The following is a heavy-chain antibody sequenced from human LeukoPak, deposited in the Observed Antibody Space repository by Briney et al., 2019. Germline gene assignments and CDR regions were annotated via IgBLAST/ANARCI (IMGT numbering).Heavy chain of an antibody. J-gene: IGHJ4*02. CDR1: GFALNNYA. CDR2: INDNGGQR. D-gene: IGHD1-26*01. Sequence: GGSLRLSCAASGFALNNYAMTWVRQAPGKGLEWVSNINDNGGQRHYADSVKGRFTISRENSKNTLFLQMDGLRAEDTAVYYCAKTQWKVGATDYFDYWGQGILVTVSS. CDR3: AKTQWKVGATDYFDY. V-gene: IGHV3-23*01.